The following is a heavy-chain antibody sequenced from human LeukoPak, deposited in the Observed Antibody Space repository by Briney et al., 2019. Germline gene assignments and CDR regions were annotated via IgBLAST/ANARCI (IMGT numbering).Heavy chain of an antibody. CDR2: TKQDGGEK. J-gene: IGHJ6*03. Sequence: GGSLRLSCVASGFTFSTYSMSWVRQAPGEGLEWVSNTKQDGGEKYYVGSVKGRFTISRDKNKNSLYLQMNSLRAEDTAVYYCARDPRPKNYDFWSGYYSYYYYYYMDVWGKGTTVTVSS. V-gene: IGHV3-7*01. CDR1: GFTFSTYS. CDR3: ARDPRPKNYDFWSGYYSYYYYYYMDV. D-gene: IGHD3-3*01.